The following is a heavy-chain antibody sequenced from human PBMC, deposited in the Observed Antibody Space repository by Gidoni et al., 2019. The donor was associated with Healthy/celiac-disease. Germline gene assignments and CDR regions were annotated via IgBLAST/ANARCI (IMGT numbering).Heavy chain of an antibody. D-gene: IGHD2-21*01. CDR1: GYTLTELS. V-gene: IGHV1-24*01. Sequence: QFQLVQSGAEVKKPGASVKVSCEVSGYTLTELSMHWVRQAPGKGLEWMGGFDPEDGETIYAQNFQGRVTMTEDTSTDTAYMELSSLRSEDTAVYYGATPSDPTYCGGDCDAFDIWGQGTMVTVSS. CDR2: FDPEDGET. J-gene: IGHJ3*02. CDR3: ATPSDPTYCGGDCDAFDI.